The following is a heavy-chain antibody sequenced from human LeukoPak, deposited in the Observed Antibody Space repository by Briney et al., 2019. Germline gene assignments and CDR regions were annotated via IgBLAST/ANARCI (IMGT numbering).Heavy chain of an antibody. Sequence: GGSLRLSCTASGFTFGDYAMSWVRQAPGKGLEWVGFIRSKAYGGTTEYAASVKGRFTISRDDSKSIAYLRMNSLKTEDTAVYYCTRVRELLYYYYGMDVWGQGTTVTVSS. CDR3: TRVRELLYYYYGMDV. CDR2: IRSKAYGGTT. CDR1: GFTFGDYA. D-gene: IGHD1-26*01. V-gene: IGHV3-49*04. J-gene: IGHJ6*02.